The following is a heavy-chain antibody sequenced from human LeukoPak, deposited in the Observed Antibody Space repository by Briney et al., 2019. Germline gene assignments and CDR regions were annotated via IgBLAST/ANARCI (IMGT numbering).Heavy chain of an antibody. J-gene: IGHJ4*03. CDR1: GGSITSGDNY. Sequence: SQTLSLTCTVAGGSITSGDNYWSWIRQPPGKGLEWIGYIYYSGSTNYNPSLKSRVTISVDTSKNQFSLKLSSVTAADTAVYYCARWGGNFDYWGQGTTVTVSS. CDR2: IYYSGST. V-gene: IGHV4-61*08. D-gene: IGHD3-16*01. CDR3: ARWGGNFDY.